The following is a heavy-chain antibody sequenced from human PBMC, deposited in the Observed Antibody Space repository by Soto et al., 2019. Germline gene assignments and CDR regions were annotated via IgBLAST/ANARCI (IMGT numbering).Heavy chain of an antibody. CDR1: GFTFNNYW. CDR2: INQDGSDK. CDR3: TRFVDNISGYYDY. V-gene: IGHV3-7*01. D-gene: IGHD6-19*01. J-gene: IGHJ4*02. Sequence: PGGSLRLSCAASGFTFNNYWMAWVRQAPGKGLECVANINQDGSDKYYVDSVKGRFTISRDNTKNSLYLQMNSLRAEDTAVYYCTRFVDNISGYYDYWGQGALVTVSS.